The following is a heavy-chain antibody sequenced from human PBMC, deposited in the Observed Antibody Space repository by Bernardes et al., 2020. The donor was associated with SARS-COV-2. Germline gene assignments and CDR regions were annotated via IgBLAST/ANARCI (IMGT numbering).Heavy chain of an antibody. CDR2: IYRGGTT. Sequence: GGSLRLSCAASGFSVRDTYMNWVRQAPGKGLAWLSVIYRGGTTSYADSVKDRLTISRDNSKNTLYLQMNSLRVEDTAVYFCAKGGGSSWDFYLDYWGQGTLVTVSP. J-gene: IGHJ4*02. CDR3: AKGGGSSWDFYLDY. V-gene: IGHV3-66*01. CDR1: GFSVRDTY. D-gene: IGHD6-13*01.